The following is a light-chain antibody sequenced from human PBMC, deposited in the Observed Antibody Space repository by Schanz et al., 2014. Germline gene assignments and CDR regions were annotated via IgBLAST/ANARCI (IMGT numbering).Light chain of an antibody. Sequence: QSVLTQPASVSGSPGQWITISCTGTSSDVGGYNRVSWYRQPPGSAPQVILYEVTNRPSGVPDRFSGSKSGNTASLTVSGLQAEDEADYYCQSYDSSLSGSGVFGGGTKLTVL. CDR3: QSYDSSLSGSGV. CDR2: EVT. J-gene: IGLJ3*02. CDR1: SSDVGGYNR. V-gene: IGLV2-14*01.